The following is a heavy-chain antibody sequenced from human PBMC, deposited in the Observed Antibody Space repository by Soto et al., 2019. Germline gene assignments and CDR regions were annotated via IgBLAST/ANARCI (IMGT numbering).Heavy chain of an antibody. CDR2: INPSGGST. V-gene: IGHV1-46*01. CDR3: ARDLEKGLWFGESRP. D-gene: IGHD3-10*01. Sequence: QVQLVQSGAEVKKPGASVKVSCKASGYTFTSYYMHWVRQAPGQGLEWMGIINPSGGSTSYAQKFQGRVTMTRDTSTSTVYMELSSLRSEDTAVYYCARDLEKGLWFGESRPGGQGTLVTVSS. J-gene: IGHJ5*02. CDR1: GYTFTSYY.